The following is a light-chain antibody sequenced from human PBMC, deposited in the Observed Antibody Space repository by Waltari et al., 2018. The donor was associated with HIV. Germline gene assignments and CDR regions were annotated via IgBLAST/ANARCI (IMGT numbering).Light chain of an antibody. Sequence: QSAQTQPRSVSGSPGQSVNMSCTGTSREIGTYNYLSWYHQNPGKAPKAMTYDVSKRPSGGPERFFASKSGNTASLTISELQAEDEADYYCYLYAGSYTLFGGVTKLTVL. CDR2: DVS. CDR1: SREIGTYNY. V-gene: IGLV2-11*01. J-gene: IGLJ2*01. CDR3: YLYAGSYTL.